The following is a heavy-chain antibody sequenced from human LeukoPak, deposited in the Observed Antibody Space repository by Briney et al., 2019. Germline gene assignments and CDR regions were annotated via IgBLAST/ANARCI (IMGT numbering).Heavy chain of an antibody. Sequence: ASVKVSCKASGYTFTSYGISWVRQAPGQGLEWLGLINPSGSSTLYAQKFQGRVTMTRDMSTTTDYMELSSLRSEDTAVYYCARDNSVGSVGDIAWWFDPWGQGTLVTVSS. J-gene: IGHJ5*02. CDR1: GYTFTSYG. D-gene: IGHD3-16*02. CDR3: ARDNSVGSVGDIAWWFDP. V-gene: IGHV1-46*01. CDR2: INPSGSST.